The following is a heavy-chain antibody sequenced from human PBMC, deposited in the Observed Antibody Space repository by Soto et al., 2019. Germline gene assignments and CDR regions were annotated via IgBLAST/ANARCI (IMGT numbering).Heavy chain of an antibody. CDR1: GFSFSSDD. CDR2: IGADGDT. Sequence: EVQLVESGGGLVQTGGSLRLSCEGSGFSFSSDDMHWVRQAAGKRLEWVAAIGADGDTYYSDSVKGRLTISRENTKNSLYPQMNSLRTGDTGVYHCGKARLYNYYGMDVWGQGTMVTVSS. J-gene: IGHJ6*02. CDR3: GKARLYNYYGMDV. V-gene: IGHV3-13*01.